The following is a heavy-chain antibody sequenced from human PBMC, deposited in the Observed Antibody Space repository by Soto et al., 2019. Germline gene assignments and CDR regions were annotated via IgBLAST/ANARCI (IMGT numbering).Heavy chain of an antibody. J-gene: IGHJ3*02. V-gene: IGHV3-21*01. Sequence: EVQLVESGGGLVKPGGSLRLSCVVSGFTFSRYSMNWVRQAPGKGLEWVSSISSSSSYIYYADSVKGRFTISRDNAKNSLVLPMNSMIAEDTAVYYCAGKYGDYISDAFDIWGQGTLVTVSS. CDR1: GFTFSRYS. CDR3: AGKYGDYISDAFDI. CDR2: ISSSSSYI. D-gene: IGHD4-17*01.